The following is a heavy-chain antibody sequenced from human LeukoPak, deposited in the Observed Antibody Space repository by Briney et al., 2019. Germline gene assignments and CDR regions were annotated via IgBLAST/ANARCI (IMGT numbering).Heavy chain of an antibody. CDR3: ARGELLYDY. D-gene: IGHD2-21*02. V-gene: IGHV4-30-4*01. J-gene: IGHJ4*02. Sequence: SETLSLTCTVSGGSISSGDYYWSWIRQPPGKGLEWIGYIHYSGSTFYNASLKSRVTMSVDTSKNQFSLKLNSVTAADTAVYYCARGELLYDYWGQGTLVTVSS. CDR2: IHYSGST. CDR1: GGSISSGDYY.